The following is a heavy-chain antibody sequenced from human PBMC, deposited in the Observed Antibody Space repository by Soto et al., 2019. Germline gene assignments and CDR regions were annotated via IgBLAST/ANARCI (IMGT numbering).Heavy chain of an antibody. Sequence: QVQLVESGGGVGQPGRSLRLSCAASGFTFSSYSMHWVRQAPGKGLEWVAAMSYDENSKYFADSVKGRFTISRDNSKNTLSLQMNSLGPEDSAVYYCVRGRTVNDHEDFDSWGQGTLVTVSS. CDR2: MSYDENSK. D-gene: IGHD3-16*01. CDR3: VRGRTVNDHEDFDS. V-gene: IGHV3-30-3*01. J-gene: IGHJ4*02. CDR1: GFTFSSYS.